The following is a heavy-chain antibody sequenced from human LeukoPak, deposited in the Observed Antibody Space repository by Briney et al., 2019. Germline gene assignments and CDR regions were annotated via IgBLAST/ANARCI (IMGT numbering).Heavy chain of an antibody. D-gene: IGHD3-22*01. CDR3: ARENRKEDSSGYYTIDASDI. CDR1: GGTFSSYT. J-gene: IGHJ3*02. V-gene: IGHV1-69*04. Sequence: SVKVSCKASGGTFSSYTISWVRQAPGQGLEWMGRIIPILGIANYAQKFQGRVTITADKSTSTAYMELSSLRSEDTAVYYCARENRKEDSSGYYTIDASDIWGQGTMVTVSS. CDR2: IIPILGIA.